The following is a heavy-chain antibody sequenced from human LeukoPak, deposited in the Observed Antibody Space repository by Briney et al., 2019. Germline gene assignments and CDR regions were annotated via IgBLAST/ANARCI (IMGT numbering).Heavy chain of an antibody. V-gene: IGHV3-7*04. CDR3: ARLGDSSGYYDY. J-gene: IGHJ4*02. Sequence: GGSLRLSCAASGFTFSNYWMNWVRQAPGKGLEWVANIKQDGSEKYYVDSVKGRFTISRDNAKNSLYLQMNSLRAEDTAVYYCARLGDSSGYYDYWGQGTLVTVSS. CDR1: GFTFSNYW. CDR2: IKQDGSEK. D-gene: IGHD3-22*01.